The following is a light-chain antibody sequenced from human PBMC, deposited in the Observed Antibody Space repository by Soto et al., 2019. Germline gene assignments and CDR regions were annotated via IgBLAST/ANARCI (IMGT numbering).Light chain of an antibody. J-gene: IGLJ3*02. Sequence: QSVLTQPPSVSGTPGQRVAISCSGSRSNIGINIVNWYQQVPGTAPKLLIYGDNQRPSGVPDRFSASQSGTSASLAISGLQSEDEDDYYCASWDDSLNGVLFGGGTKLTVL. CDR2: GDN. CDR1: RSNIGINI. CDR3: ASWDDSLNGVL. V-gene: IGLV1-44*01.